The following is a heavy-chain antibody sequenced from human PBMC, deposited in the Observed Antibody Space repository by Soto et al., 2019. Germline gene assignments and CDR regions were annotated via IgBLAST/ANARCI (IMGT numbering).Heavy chain of an antibody. CDR1: GGSFSGYY. Sequence: VYGGSFSGYYWSWIRQPPGKGLEWIGEINHSGSTNYNPSLKSRVTISVDTSKNQFSLKLSSVTAADTAVYYCARVFPYDILTGYPDYWGQGTLVTVSS. CDR2: INHSGST. J-gene: IGHJ4*02. D-gene: IGHD3-9*01. CDR3: ARVFPYDILTGYPDY. V-gene: IGHV4-34*01.